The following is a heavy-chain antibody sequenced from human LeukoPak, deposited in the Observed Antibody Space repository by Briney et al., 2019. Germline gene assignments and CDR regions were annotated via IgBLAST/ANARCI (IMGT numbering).Heavy chain of an antibody. V-gene: IGHV3-48*03. CDR1: GFTFSSYE. CDR3: AREDRDGYNDWFDP. CDR2: ISSSGSTI. J-gene: IGHJ5*02. D-gene: IGHD5-24*01. Sequence: GGSLRLSCAASGFTFSSYEMNWVRQAPGKGLEWVSYISSSGSTIYYADSVKGRFTISRDNAKNSLYLQVNSLRAEDTAVYYCAREDRDGYNDWFDPWGQGTLVTVSS.